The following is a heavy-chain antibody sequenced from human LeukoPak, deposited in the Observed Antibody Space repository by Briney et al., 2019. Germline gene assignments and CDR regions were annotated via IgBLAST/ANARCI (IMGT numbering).Heavy chain of an antibody. Sequence: LRLSCAASGSTFSSYAMHWVRQHPGKGLEWIGYIYYSGSTYYNPSLKSRVTISVDTSKNQFSLKLSSVTAADTAVYYCARETPYCSSTSCYLFGDLSLGWFDPWGQGTLVTVSS. CDR1: GSTFSSYAMH. CDR2: IYYSGST. V-gene: IGHV4-31*02. D-gene: IGHD2-2*01. J-gene: IGHJ5*02. CDR3: ARETPYCSSTSCYLFGDLSLGWFDP.